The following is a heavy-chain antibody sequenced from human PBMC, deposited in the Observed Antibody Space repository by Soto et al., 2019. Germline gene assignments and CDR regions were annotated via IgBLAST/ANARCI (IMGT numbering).Heavy chain of an antibody. CDR3: VRERRGYIPDN. J-gene: IGHJ4*02. CDR2: ITYDGSNN. CDR1: GFSFRNYA. Sequence: QVHLVESGGGVVQPGRSLRLSCAASGFSFRNYAMHWVRQAPGKGLEWVALITYDGSNNYYADSLKGRFTISRDQSKDTLFLQRNSLRPEDTAVYYCVRERRGYIPDNWGQGTLVTVAS. D-gene: IGHD6-13*01. V-gene: IGHV3-30-3*01.